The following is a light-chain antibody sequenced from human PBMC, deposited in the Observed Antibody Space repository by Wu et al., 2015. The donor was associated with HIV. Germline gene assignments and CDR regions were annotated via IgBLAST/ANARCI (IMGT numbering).Light chain of an antibody. CDR1: QSVSSSY. CDR3: QQYGSSLPLT. V-gene: IGKV3-20*01. J-gene: IGKJ4*01. Sequence: EIVLTQSPGTLSLSPGERATLSCRASQSVSSSYLAWYQQKPGQAPRLLIYGASSRATGIPDRFSGSGSGTDFTLTISRLEPEDFAVYYCQQYGSSLPLTFGGGTKVEIE. CDR2: GAS.